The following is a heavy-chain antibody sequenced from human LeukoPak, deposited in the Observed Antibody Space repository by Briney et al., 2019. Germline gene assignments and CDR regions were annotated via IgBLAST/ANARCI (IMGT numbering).Heavy chain of an antibody. D-gene: IGHD5-18*01. J-gene: IGHJ6*02. CDR3: ARHVRWLYYYGVDV. V-gene: IGHV4-39*01. CDR2: LDYSGST. Sequence: SETLSLTCSVSGGSISSSHYWGWIRQPPGKGLEWIGSLDYSGSTYYNPSFKSRVTISINTSKNQFSLNLSSLTAADTAVYYCARHVRWLYYYGVDVWGQGTTVTVSS. CDR1: GGSISSSHY.